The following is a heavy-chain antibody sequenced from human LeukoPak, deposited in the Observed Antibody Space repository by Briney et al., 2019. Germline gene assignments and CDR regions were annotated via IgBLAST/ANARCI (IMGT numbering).Heavy chain of an antibody. CDR1: GGSISSYY. Sequence: SETLSLTCTASGGSISSYYWSWIRQPPGKGLEWIGYIYYSGSTNYNPSLKSRVTISVDTSKNQFSLKLSSVTAADTAVYYCARDRNYYDSSGYLNWFDPWGQGTLVTVSS. D-gene: IGHD3-22*01. V-gene: IGHV4-59*01. CDR3: ARDRNYYDSSGYLNWFDP. CDR2: IYYSGST. J-gene: IGHJ5*02.